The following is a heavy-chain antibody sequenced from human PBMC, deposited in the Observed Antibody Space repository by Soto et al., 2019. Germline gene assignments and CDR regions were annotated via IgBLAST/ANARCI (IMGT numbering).Heavy chain of an antibody. J-gene: IGHJ6*02. CDR2: ISSSSSTI. CDR1: GFTFSSYS. V-gene: IGHV3-48*04. CDR3: ARDSGDYYYYYGMDV. Sequence: GGSLRLSCAASGFTFSSYSMNWVRQAPGKGLEWVSYISSSSSTIYYADSVKGRFTISRDNAKNSLYLQMNSLRAEDTAVYYCARDSGDYYYYYGMDVWGQGTTVTVSS. D-gene: IGHD2-21*02.